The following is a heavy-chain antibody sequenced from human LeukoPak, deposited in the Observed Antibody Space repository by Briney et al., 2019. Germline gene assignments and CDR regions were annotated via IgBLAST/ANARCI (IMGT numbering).Heavy chain of an antibody. CDR1: GDSISSSNW. CDR3: AREDSSGYHSRPYYYYGMDV. D-gene: IGHD3-22*01. CDR2: IYHSGST. V-gene: IGHV4-4*02. J-gene: IGHJ6*02. Sequence: IPSGTLSLTCAVSGDSISSSNWWSWVRQPPGKGLEWIGEIYHSGSTNYNPSLKSRVTISVDKSKNQFSLKLSSVTAADTAVYYCAREDSSGYHSRPYYYYGMDVWGQGTTVTVSS.